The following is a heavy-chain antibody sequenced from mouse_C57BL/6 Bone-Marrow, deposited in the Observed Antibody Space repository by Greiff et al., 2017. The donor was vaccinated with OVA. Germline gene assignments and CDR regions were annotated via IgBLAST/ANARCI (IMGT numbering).Heavy chain of an antibody. CDR1: GYAFSSSW. CDR2: IYPGDGDT. V-gene: IGHV1-82*01. CDR3: ARIRRENWFAY. J-gene: IGHJ3*01. Sequence: QVQLQQSGPELVKPGASVKISCKASGYAFSSSWMNWVKQRPGKGLEWIGRIYPGDGDTNYNGKFKGKATLTADKSSSTAYMQLSSLTSEDSAVYCCARIRRENWFAYWGQGTLFTVSA. D-gene: IGHD2-12*01.